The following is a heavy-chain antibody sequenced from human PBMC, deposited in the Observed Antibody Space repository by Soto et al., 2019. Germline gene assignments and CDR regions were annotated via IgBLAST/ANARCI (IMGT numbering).Heavy chain of an antibody. CDR1: GFSLNTGGLG. J-gene: IGHJ6*02. CDR2: IYWDADK. Sequence: QITLKESGPTLVKPTQTLTLTCTFSGFSLNTGGLGVGWIRQPPGKALEWLALIYWDADKRYSPSLQSRLSSTKDTSTNHVVLPMTRVDPWETAAYYRVHRRCGGHCPRSYSSHDHYGMDVWGQANTVTVSS. CDR3: VHRRCGGHCPRSYSSHDHYGMDV. V-gene: IGHV2-5*02. D-gene: IGHD2-21*02.